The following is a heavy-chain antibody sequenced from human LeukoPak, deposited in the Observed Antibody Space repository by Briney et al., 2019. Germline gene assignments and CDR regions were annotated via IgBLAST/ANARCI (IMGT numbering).Heavy chain of an antibody. Sequence: SETLSLTCAVYGGSFSGYYWSWIRQPPGKGLELIGEINHSGSTNYNPSLKSRVTISVDTSKNQFSLKLSSVTAADTAVYYCARDAASSGSYYIYWGQGTLVTVSS. V-gene: IGHV4-34*01. CDR2: INHSGST. CDR3: ARDAASSGSYYIY. CDR1: GGSFSGYY. D-gene: IGHD3-10*01. J-gene: IGHJ4*02.